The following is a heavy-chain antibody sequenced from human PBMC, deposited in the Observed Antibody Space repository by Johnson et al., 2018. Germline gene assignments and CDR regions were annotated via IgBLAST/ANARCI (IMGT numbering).Heavy chain of an antibody. CDR3: ARRPQAAFDI. Sequence: QVQLQESGPGLVKPSETLSLTCTVSGGSISSYYWSWIRPPPGKGLEWIGYIYYSGSTNHNPSLKGRVPISVDTSKHQFSLKLSSVTASDTAGYYCARRPQAAFDIWGQGTMVTVSS. CDR1: GGSISSYY. V-gene: IGHV4-59*01. CDR2: IYYSGST. J-gene: IGHJ3*02.